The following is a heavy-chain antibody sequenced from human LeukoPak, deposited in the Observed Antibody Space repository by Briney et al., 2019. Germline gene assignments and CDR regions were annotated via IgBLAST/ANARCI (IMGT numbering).Heavy chain of an antibody. CDR3: ARGGLLWFGELSRDPLGDY. CDR2: ISSSGSTI. D-gene: IGHD3-10*01. Sequence: GGSLRLSCVASAFTFSDYYMSWIRQAPGNGLEWVSYISSSGSTIYYADSVKGRFTISRDNDKNSLYLQMSSLRAEDTAGYYCARGGLLWFGELSRDPLGDYWGQGTLVTVSS. V-gene: IGHV3-11*01. J-gene: IGHJ4*02. CDR1: AFTFSDYY.